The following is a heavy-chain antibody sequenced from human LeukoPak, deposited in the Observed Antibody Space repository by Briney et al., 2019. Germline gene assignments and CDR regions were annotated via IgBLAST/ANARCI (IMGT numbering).Heavy chain of an antibody. CDR3: ATYYYDSSGYSPYYFDY. Sequence: ASVKVSCKVSGYTLTELSMHWVRQAPGKGLEWMGGFDPEDGETIYAQKFQGRVTMTEDTSTDTAYMELSSLRSEDTAVYYCATYYYDSSGYSPYYFDYWGQGTLVTVSS. CDR1: GYTLTELS. V-gene: IGHV1-24*01. J-gene: IGHJ4*02. CDR2: FDPEDGET. D-gene: IGHD3-22*01.